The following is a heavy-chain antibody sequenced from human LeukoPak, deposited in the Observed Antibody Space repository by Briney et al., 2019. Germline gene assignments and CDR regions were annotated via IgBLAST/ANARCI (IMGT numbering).Heavy chain of an antibody. D-gene: IGHD2-2*01. J-gene: IGHJ5*02. CDR2: IKPKSGNT. V-gene: IGHV1-8*01. CDR3: ARGGDTCSDTGCFKNWFDP. Sequence: ASVKGSCRASGYTLSSHDINWVRQAPGQGVEWMGWIKPKSGNTGSAQRFQGRVTMTRDTSTGTAYMELTSLTSEDTAIYYCARGGDTCSDTGCFKNWFDPWGQGTLVTVSS. CDR1: GYTLSSHD.